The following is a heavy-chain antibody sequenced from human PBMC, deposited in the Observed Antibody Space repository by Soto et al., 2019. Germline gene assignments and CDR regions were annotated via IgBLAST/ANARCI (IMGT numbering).Heavy chain of an antibody. CDR2: IYYSGST. CDR1: GGSISSNY. CDR3: ARGGGSPDY. V-gene: IGHV4-59*01. J-gene: IGHJ4*02. D-gene: IGHD3-10*01. Sequence: QVQLQESGPGLVKPSETLSLMCTVSGGSISSNYWSWIRQPPGKGLEYIGYIYYSGSTNDNPSLKSRVTISVDTSKNQFSLKLSSVTAADTAVYYCARGGGSPDYWGQGTLVTVSS.